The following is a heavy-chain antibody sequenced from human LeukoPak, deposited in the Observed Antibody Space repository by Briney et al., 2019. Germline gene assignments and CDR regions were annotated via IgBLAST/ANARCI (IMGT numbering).Heavy chain of an antibody. Sequence: PGGSLRLSCAASGFTFSTYAMTWVRQPPGKGLEWVSAISGSGGSTYYADSVKGRFTISRDNSKNTLYLQMNSLRAEDTAVYYCAKDLYHLVPRYFDWLLPRGFDYWGQGTLVTVSS. CDR1: GFTFSTYA. V-gene: IGHV3-23*01. D-gene: IGHD3-9*01. CDR2: ISGSGGST. CDR3: AKDLYHLVPRYFDWLLPRGFDY. J-gene: IGHJ4*02.